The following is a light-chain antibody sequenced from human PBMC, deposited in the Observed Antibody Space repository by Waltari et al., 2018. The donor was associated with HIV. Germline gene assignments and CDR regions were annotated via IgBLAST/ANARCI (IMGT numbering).Light chain of an antibody. CDR2: YDS. CDR1: NIGSKS. CDR3: QVRDSRSDPVV. V-gene: IGLV3-21*04. J-gene: IGLJ2*01. Sequence: SYVLTQPPSVSVAPGKTARITCGGNNIGSKSVHWYQQRPGQAPMLVIYYDSDRPSGIPERFSGSNSGNTATLTISRVEAGDEDDYYCQVRDSRSDPVVFGGGTKLTAL.